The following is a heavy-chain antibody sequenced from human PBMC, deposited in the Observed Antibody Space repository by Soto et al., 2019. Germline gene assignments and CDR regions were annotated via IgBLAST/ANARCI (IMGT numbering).Heavy chain of an antibody. Sequence: LETLSLTCALSGVSISGFYWSWIRQPPGKGLEYIGYIYYSGSTYYNPSLKSRVTVSLDSSKNQFSLKLTSVTAADTAIYYCARGHLWLEDWAQGTLVTVSS. CDR2: IYYSGST. V-gene: IGHV4-59*01. CDR1: GVSISGFY. D-gene: IGHD3-3*01. CDR3: ARGHLWLED. J-gene: IGHJ4*02.